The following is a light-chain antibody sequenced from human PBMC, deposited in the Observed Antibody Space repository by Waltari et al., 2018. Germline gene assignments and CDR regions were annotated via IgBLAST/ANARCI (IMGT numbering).Light chain of an antibody. CDR1: QSISSY. V-gene: IGKV1-39*01. Sequence: IQMTQSPSSVSASVGDRVIISCRASQSISSYVNWYQQKPGKAPKLVISGASTLQSGVPSRFSGSRSGTDFTLSISSLHPEDFATYFCQQNYSPPPTFGQGTRLEIK. CDR2: GAS. CDR3: QQNYSPPPT. J-gene: IGKJ5*01.